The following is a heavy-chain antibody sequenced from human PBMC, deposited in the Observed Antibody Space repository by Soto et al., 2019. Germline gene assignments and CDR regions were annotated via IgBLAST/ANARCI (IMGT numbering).Heavy chain of an antibody. CDR1: GFTFSSYG. CDR2: ISYEGSNK. J-gene: IGHJ6*04. Sequence: QVQLVESGGGVVQPGRSLRLSCAASGFTFSSYGMHWVSKAPGKGLEWVAVISYEGSNKYYANSVKGRFTISRDNYKNSRYLPMNSLRAADTAVYYCEKVLVGPGRAYGMDVWGKGTTATVSS. D-gene: IGHD1-26*01. CDR3: EKVLVGPGRAYGMDV. V-gene: IGHV3-30*18.